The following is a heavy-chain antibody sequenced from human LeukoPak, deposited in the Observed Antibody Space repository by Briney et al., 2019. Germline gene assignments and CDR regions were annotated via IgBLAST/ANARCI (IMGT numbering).Heavy chain of an antibody. CDR1: GYTFTSYD. CDR2: MNPSSGNT. D-gene: IGHD3-10*01. Sequence: ASVKVSCKASGYTFTSYDINWVRQATGQGLEWMGWMNPSSGNTGYAQKFQGRVTMTRNTSISTAYMELSSLRAEDTALYYCGGFGGLLRAFDIWGQGTMVTVSS. V-gene: IGHV1-8*01. J-gene: IGHJ3*02. CDR3: GGFGGLLRAFDI.